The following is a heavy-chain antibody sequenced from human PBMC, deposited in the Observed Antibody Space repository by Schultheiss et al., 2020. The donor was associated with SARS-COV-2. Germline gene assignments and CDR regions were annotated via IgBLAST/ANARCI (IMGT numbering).Heavy chain of an antibody. D-gene: IGHD1-1*01. CDR3: ARVDDGGQVY. Sequence: SETLSLTCTVSGGSISSGDYYWGWIRQPPGKGLEWIGYIYYSGSTYYNPSLKSRVTISVDTSKNQFSLKLSSVTAADTAVYYCARVDDGGQVYWGQGTLVTVSS. CDR1: GGSISSGDYY. J-gene: IGHJ4*02. V-gene: IGHV4-30-4*08. CDR2: IYYSGST.